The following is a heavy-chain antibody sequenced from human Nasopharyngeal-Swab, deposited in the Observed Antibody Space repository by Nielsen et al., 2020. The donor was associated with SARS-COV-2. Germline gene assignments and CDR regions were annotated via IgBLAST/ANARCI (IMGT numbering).Heavy chain of an antibody. V-gene: IGHV4-39*07. J-gene: IGHJ2*01. Sequence: SETLSLTCSVPGCSIRSSSYYWGWMRQPPGKGLEWIGSIFYSGSTYYNPSLKSRVTISVDTSKNQFSLKLSSVTAADTAVYYCAREWGIFGSHFDFWGRGTLVTVSS. CDR3: AREWGIFGSHFDF. CDR2: IFYSGST. D-gene: IGHD3-3*01. CDR1: GCSIRSSSYY.